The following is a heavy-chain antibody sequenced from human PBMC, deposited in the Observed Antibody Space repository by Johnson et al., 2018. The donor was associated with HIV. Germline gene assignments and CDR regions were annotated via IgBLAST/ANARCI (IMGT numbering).Heavy chain of an antibody. J-gene: IGHJ3*01. V-gene: IGHV3-7*01. CDR1: GFTFSSYW. Sequence: VKLVESGGGMVQPGRSLRLSCAASGFTFSSYWMSWVRQAPGKGLEWVANIKQDGSEKYYADSVKGRFTISRDNSKHTVYLQMNSLRAEETAVYYCAREMPWEDAFDVWGQGTMVIVSS. CDR2: IKQDGSEK. D-gene: IGHD1-26*01. CDR3: AREMPWEDAFDV.